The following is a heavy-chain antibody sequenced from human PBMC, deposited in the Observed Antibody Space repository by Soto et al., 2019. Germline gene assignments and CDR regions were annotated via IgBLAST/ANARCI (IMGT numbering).Heavy chain of an antibody. V-gene: IGHV4-31*03. CDR2: IYYRGST. CDR1: GCSISSDGYY. CDR3: ARAVVVRANLLDQ. Sequence: QVQLQESGPGLVKPSQTLSLPCTVSGCSISSDGYYWSWIRQHPGKGLGWIGYIYYRGSTYYNPSLKSRLTTSVDTSKEQCSRKLSSGTDSDTAVYYWARAVVVRANLLDQWGHGTPVTVSS. J-gene: IGHJ5*02. D-gene: IGHD3-22*01.